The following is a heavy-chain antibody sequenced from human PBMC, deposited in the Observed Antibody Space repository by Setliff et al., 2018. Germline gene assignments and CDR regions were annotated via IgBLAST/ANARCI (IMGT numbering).Heavy chain of an antibody. CDR2: IYRDGNT. V-gene: IGHV4-38-2*02. CDR3: ARDGYGDDWNTFVDVYYYYMDV. J-gene: IGHJ6*03. Sequence: SETLSLTCAVSGYSINSGYYWGWIRQSPGKGLEWIGSIYRDGNTYYNPSLRSRVTISVDTSKNQFSLNLSSVTAADTAVYYCARDGYGDDWNTFVDVYYYYMDVWGKGTTVTV. D-gene: IGHD5-18*01. CDR1: GYSINSGYY.